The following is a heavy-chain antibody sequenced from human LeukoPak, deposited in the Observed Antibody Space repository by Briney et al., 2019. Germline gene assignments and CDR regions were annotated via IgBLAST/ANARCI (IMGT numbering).Heavy chain of an antibody. Sequence: GGSLRLSCAASGFTFDDYGMSWVRQAQGKGLEWVSGINWNGGSTGYADSVKGRFTISRDNAKNSLYLQMNSLRAEDTALYYCARGRLYYYDSSGYLLMDYFDYWGQGTLVTVSS. J-gene: IGHJ4*02. CDR1: GFTFDDYG. D-gene: IGHD3-22*01. V-gene: IGHV3-20*04. CDR2: INWNGGST. CDR3: ARGRLYYYDSSGYLLMDYFDY.